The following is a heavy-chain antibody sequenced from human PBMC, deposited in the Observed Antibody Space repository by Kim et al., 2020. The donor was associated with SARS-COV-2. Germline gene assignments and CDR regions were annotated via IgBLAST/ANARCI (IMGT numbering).Heavy chain of an antibody. J-gene: IGHJ6*02. V-gene: IGHV1-46*01. CDR3: AREGTARFGELLLSYYYYGMDV. CDR2: INPSGGST. D-gene: IGHD3-10*01. CDR1: GYTFTSYY. Sequence: ASVKVSCKASGYTFTSYYMHWVRQAPGQGLEWMGIINPSGGSTSYAQKFQGRVTMTRDTSTSTVYMELSSLRSEDTAVYYCAREGTARFGELLLSYYYYGMDVWGQGTTVTVSS.